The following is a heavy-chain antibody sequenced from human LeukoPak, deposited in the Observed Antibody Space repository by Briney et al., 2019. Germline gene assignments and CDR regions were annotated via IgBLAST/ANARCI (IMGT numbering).Heavy chain of an antibody. CDR1: GYTFTSFY. J-gene: IGHJ4*02. CDR3: ARGSSVWFDY. CDR2: INCSGGTT. D-gene: IGHD6-19*01. Sequence: GASVKVSCKTSGYTFTSFYLHWVRQAPGQGLEWMGIINCSGGTTNYAQKFQGRVSITRDTSTSAVYMDLSSLRSEDTAVYYCARGSSVWFDYWGQGTLVTVSS. V-gene: IGHV1-46*01.